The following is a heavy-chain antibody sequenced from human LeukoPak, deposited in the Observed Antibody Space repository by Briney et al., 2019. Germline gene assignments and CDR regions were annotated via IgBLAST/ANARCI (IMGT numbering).Heavy chain of an antibody. V-gene: IGHV4-31*01. Sequence: PSETLSLTCTVSGGSIGRGGHYWSWIRQHRGEGLECIECIYDSRFTYYNPSLNSQVTISVDSSENQLSLKLSSVIAADTAVYYCAGGFESSKMGYWGQGTLVTVSS. CDR1: GGSIGRGGHY. CDR3: AGGFESSKMGY. D-gene: IGHD6-13*01. J-gene: IGHJ4*02. CDR2: IYDSRFT.